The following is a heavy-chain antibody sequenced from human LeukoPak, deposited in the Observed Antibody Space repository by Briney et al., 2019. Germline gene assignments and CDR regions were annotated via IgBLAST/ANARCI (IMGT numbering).Heavy chain of an antibody. D-gene: IGHD6-6*01. J-gene: IGHJ4*02. V-gene: IGHV3-21*01. CDR2: ISSSSSYI. CDR1: GFTFSSYS. Sequence: GGSLRLSCAASGFTFSSYSMNWVGQAPGKGLEWVSSISSSSSYIDYADSVKGRFTISRDNAKNSLYLQMNSLRAEDTAVYYCARGPWGSSSFVGFDYWGQGTLVTVSS. CDR3: ARGPWGSSSFVGFDY.